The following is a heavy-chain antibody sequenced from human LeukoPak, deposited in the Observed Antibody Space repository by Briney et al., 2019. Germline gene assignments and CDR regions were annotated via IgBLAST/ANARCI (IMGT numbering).Heavy chain of an antibody. V-gene: IGHV1-18*01. D-gene: IGHD3-3*01. CDR3: ARGSITIFGVVPQFDY. CDR2: ISAYNGNT. Sequence: GASVKVSCKASGYTFTSYGISWVRQAPGQGLEWMGWISAYNGNTNYAQKLQGRVTITTDTSTSTAYMELRSLRSDDTAVYYCARGSITIFGVVPQFDYWGRGTLVTVSS. J-gene: IGHJ4*02. CDR1: GYTFTSYG.